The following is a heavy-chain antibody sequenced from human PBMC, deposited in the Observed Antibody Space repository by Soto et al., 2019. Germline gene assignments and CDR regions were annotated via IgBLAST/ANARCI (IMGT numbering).Heavy chain of an antibody. CDR3: ARDRGYYDSSGYSGGLIPGDWFDP. CDR1: GFTFSSYG. J-gene: IGHJ5*02. V-gene: IGHV3-33*01. Sequence: QVQLVESGGGVVQPGRSLRLSCAASGFTFSSYGMHWVRQAPGKGLEWVAVIWYDGSNKYYADSVKGRFTISRDNSKNTLYLQMNSLRAEDTAVYYCARDRGYYDSSGYSGGLIPGDWFDPWGQGTLVTVSS. CDR2: IWYDGSNK. D-gene: IGHD3-22*01.